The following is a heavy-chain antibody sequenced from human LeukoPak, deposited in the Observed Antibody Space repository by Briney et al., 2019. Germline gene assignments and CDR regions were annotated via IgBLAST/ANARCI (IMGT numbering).Heavy chain of an antibody. CDR3: ARGYVWGSYRWDYFDY. Sequence: SETLSLTCTVSGGSISSRDYYWGWIRQSPRKGLEMIAIIYYSGNTYYNPSLRSRVIMSVDTSKNQFSLKLSSVTAADTAVYYCARGYVWGSYRWDYFDYWGQGTLVTVSS. J-gene: IGHJ4*02. V-gene: IGHV4-39*07. CDR1: GGSISSRDYY. D-gene: IGHD3-16*02. CDR2: IYYSGNT.